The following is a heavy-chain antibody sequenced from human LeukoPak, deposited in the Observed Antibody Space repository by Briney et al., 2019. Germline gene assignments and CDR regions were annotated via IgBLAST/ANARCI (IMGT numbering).Heavy chain of an antibody. V-gene: IGHV3-49*04. CDR2: IRSKAYGGTT. D-gene: IGHD6-6*01. Sequence: GGSLRLSCTASGFTFGDYAMSWVRQAPGKGLEWVGFIRSKAYGGTTEHAASVKGRFTISRDDSKSIAYLQMNSLKTEDTAVYYCTRSQSSGGFDYWGQGTLVTVSS. CDR3: TRSQSSGGFDY. CDR1: GFTFGDYA. J-gene: IGHJ4*02.